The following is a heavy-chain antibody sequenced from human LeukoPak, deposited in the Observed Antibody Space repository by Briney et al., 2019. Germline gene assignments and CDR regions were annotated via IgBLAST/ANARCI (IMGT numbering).Heavy chain of an antibody. CDR1: GFTFDDYA. V-gene: IGHV3-43*02. J-gene: IGHJ6*02. D-gene: IGHD6-13*01. CDR3: AKDIPYSLYYYGMDV. CDR2: ISGDGGST. Sequence: GGSLRLSCAASGFTFDDYAMHWVRQAPGKGLEWVSLISGDGGSTYYAESVKGRFTISRDNSKNSLYLQMNSLRTEDTALYYCAKDIPYSLYYYGMDVWGQGTTVTVSS.